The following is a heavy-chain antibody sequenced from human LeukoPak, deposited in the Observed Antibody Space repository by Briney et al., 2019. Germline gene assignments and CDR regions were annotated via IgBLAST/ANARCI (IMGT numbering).Heavy chain of an antibody. J-gene: IGHJ4*02. CDR2: IYYSGST. CDR3: ARGITMVRGVFCSPPVFDY. Sequence: SETLSLTCTVSGGSISSYYWSWIRQPPGKGLEWIGYIYYSGSTNYNPSLKSRVTISVDTSKNQFSLKLSSVTAADTAVYYCARGITMVRGVFCSPPVFDYWGQGTLVTVSS. CDR1: GGSISSYY. V-gene: IGHV4-59*01. D-gene: IGHD3-10*01.